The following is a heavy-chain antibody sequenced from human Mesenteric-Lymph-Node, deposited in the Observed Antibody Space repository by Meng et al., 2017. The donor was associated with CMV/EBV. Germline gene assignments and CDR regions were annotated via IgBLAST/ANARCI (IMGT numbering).Heavy chain of an antibody. CDR2: ISGSGGST. Sequence: GESLKISCAASGFTFSSYAMSWVRQAPGKGLEWVSGISGSGGSTYYADSVKGRFTISRDNSKNTLYLQMNSLRAEDTAVYYCARGPAYYYDSSGYHFDYWGQGTLVTVSS. D-gene: IGHD3-22*01. V-gene: IGHV3-23*01. CDR1: GFTFSSYA. CDR3: ARGPAYYYDSSGYHFDY. J-gene: IGHJ4*02.